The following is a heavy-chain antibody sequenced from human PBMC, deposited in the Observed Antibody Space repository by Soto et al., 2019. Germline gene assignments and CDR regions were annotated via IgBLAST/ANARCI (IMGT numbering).Heavy chain of an antibody. D-gene: IGHD2-21*01. J-gene: IGHJ5*02. CDR2: IKQDGSES. V-gene: IGHV3-7*01. CDR1: GFTFSNYW. CDR3: ASARHIGP. Sequence: PGGSLRLSCAASGFTFSNYWMSWVRQAPGKGLEWVANIKQDGSESNYADSVKGRFTISRDNAENSLYLQMTSLRAEGTAVYYCASARHIGPWGQGTLVTVSS.